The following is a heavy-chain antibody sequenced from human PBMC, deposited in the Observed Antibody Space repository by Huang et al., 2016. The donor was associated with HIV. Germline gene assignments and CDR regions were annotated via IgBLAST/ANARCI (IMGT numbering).Heavy chain of an antibody. Sequence: QVQLVQSGAEVKKPGASVKVSCKDSGYTFTGYYMHWVRQAPGQGLEWMGWINPNSGGTNYAQKVQGRVTMTRDTSISTAYMELSRLRSDDTAVYYCAAGVVPAADYYYYYGMDVWGQGTTVTVSS. J-gene: IGHJ6*02. V-gene: IGHV1-2*02. CDR3: AAGVVPAADYYYYYGMDV. CDR1: GYTFTGYY. D-gene: IGHD2-2*01. CDR2: INPNSGGT.